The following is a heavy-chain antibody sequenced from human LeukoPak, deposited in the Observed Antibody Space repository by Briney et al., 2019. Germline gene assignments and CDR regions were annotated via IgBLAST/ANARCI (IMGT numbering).Heavy chain of an antibody. CDR1: GGSFSGYY. Sequence: PSETLSLTCAVYGGSFSGYYWSWIRQPPGKGLEWIGYIYYSGSTNYNPSLKSRVTISVDTSKNQFSLKLSSVTAADTAVYYCARNNDYSNYFDHWGQGTLVTVSS. CDR3: ARNNDYSNYFDH. D-gene: IGHD4-11*01. V-gene: IGHV4-59*08. CDR2: IYYSGST. J-gene: IGHJ4*02.